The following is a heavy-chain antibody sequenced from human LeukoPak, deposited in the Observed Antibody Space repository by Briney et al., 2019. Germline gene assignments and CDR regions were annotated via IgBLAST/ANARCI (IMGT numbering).Heavy chain of an antibody. V-gene: IGHV3-30*18. CDR2: ISYDGSNK. CDR1: GFTFSSYG. Sequence: GGSLRLSCAASGFTFSSYGMHWVRQAPGKGLEWVAVISYDGSNKYYADSVKGRFIISRDNSKNTLYLQMNSLRAEDTAVYYCAKSQARGGISGTIMAIVDSWGQGAPVTVSS. J-gene: IGHJ4*02. CDR3: AKSQARGGISGTIMAIVDS. D-gene: IGHD5-24*01.